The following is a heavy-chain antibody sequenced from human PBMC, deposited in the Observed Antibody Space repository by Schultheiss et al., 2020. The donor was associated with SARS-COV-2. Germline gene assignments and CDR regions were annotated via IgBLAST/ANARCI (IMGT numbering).Heavy chain of an antibody. CDR3: ARDIVVVPAAMGYYYYGMDV. CDR1: GYTFTSYY. J-gene: IGHJ6*02. CDR2: INPSGGST. D-gene: IGHD2-2*01. V-gene: IGHV1-46*01. Sequence: ASVKVSCKASGYTFTSYYMHWVRQAPGQGLEWMGIINPSGGSTNYAQKLQGRVTMTTDTSTSTAYMELRSLRSDDTAVYYCARDIVVVPAAMGYYYYGMDVWGQGTTVTVSS.